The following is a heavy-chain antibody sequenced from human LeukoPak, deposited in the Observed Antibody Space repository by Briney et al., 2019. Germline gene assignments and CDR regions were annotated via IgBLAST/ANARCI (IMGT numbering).Heavy chain of an antibody. J-gene: IGHJ4*02. D-gene: IGHD3-22*01. CDR1: GGSISSYY. CDR2: IYYSGST. CDR3: AREDSSGYYWFDY. Sequence: PSETLSLTCTVSGGSISSYYWSWTRQAPGKGLEWIGYIYYSGSTNYNPSLKSRVTIPVDTSKNQFPLKLSSVTAADTAVYYCAREDSSGYYWFDYWGQGTLVTVSS. V-gene: IGHV4-59*01.